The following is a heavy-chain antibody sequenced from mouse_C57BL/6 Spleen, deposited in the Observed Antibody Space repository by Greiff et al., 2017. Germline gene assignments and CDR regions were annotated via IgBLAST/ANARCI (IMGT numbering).Heavy chain of an antibody. D-gene: IGHD4-1*01. J-gene: IGHJ3*01. CDR1: GYTFTSYW. CDR3: ASRIWDDGAWFAY. CDR2: IHPNSGST. Sequence: VQLQQPGAELVKPGASVKLSCKASGYTFTSYWMHWVKQRPGQGLEWIGMIHPNSGSTNYNEKFKSKATLTVDKSSSTAYMQLSSLTSEDSAVYYGASRIWDDGAWFAYWGQGTLVTVSA. V-gene: IGHV1-64*01.